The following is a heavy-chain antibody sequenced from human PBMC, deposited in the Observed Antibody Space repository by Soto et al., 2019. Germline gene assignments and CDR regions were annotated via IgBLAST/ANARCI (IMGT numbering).Heavy chain of an antibody. V-gene: IGHV3-30-3*01. CDR2: ISYDGSNK. CDR1: GFTFSSYA. D-gene: IGHD6-13*01. CDR3: ARDFPTDILAAAAYWFDP. Sequence: GGSLRLSCAASGFTFSSYAMHWVRQAPGKGLEWVAVISYDGSNKYYADSVKGRFTISRDNSKNTLYLQMNSLRAEDTAVYYCARDFPTDILAAAAYWFDPWGQGTLVTVSS. J-gene: IGHJ5*02.